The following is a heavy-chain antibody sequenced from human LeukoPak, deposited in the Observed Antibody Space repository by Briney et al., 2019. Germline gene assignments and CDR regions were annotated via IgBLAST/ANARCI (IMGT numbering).Heavy chain of an antibody. V-gene: IGHV3-48*03. J-gene: IGHJ4*02. CDR3: ARVLYYYDSSGGWDY. D-gene: IGHD3-22*01. CDR2: ISRSGSTI. Sequence: GGSLRLSCAASGFTFSNYEMHWVRQAPGKGLEWVSYISRSGSTINYADSVKGRFTILRDNAKNSLYLQMNSLRVEDTAVYYCARVLYYYDSSGGWDYWGQGTLVTVSS. CDR1: GFTFSNYE.